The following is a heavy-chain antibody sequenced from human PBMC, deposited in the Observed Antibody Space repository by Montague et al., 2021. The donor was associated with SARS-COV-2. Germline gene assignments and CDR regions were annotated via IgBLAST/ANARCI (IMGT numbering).Heavy chain of an antibody. D-gene: IGHD5-12*01. V-gene: IGHV3-21*01. J-gene: IGHJ4*02. Sequence: SLGLSCAASGFTFNSYSMNWVRQAPGKGLEWVSSISSTSTSIYYADSVKGRFTISRDNAKDSLYLQMNSLRAEDTAVYYCYSGYDFGYWGQGTLVTVSS. CDR3: YSGYDFGY. CDR1: GFTFNSYS. CDR2: ISSTSTSI.